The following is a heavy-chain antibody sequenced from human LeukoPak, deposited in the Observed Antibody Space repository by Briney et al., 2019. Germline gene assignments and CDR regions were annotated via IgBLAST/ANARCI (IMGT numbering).Heavy chain of an antibody. Sequence: SETLSLTCTVSGGSISSYYWSWIRQPPGKGLEWIGNIYYSGSTNYNPSLKSRVTISVDTSKNQFSLKLSSVTAADTAVYYCARGGDYGDLRYFDYWGQGTLVTVSS. CDR1: GGSISSYY. D-gene: IGHD4-17*01. CDR3: ARGGDYGDLRYFDY. J-gene: IGHJ4*02. CDR2: IYYSGST. V-gene: IGHV4-59*01.